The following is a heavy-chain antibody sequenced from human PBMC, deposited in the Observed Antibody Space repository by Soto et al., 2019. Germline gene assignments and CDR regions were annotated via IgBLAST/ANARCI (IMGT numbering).Heavy chain of an antibody. CDR1: GFPFTGYA. D-gene: IGHD3-10*01. CDR2: ISGHGDAT. J-gene: IGHJ4*02. CDR3: ANSRVSMVRGRSIIPNY. Sequence: EVQLLESGGGLVQPGGSLRLSCAASGFPFTGYAMSWVRQAPGKGLEWVSAISGHGDATFYADSVKGRFTISRDNSKNTLYLHRNSLRAEDTALYYCANSRVSMVRGRSIIPNYWGQGTLVTVSS. V-gene: IGHV3-23*01.